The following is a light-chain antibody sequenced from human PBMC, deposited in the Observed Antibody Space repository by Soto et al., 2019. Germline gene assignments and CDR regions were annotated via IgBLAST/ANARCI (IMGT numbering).Light chain of an antibody. CDR1: QSVCHNQNN. V-gene: IGKV4-1*01. Sequence: DIVMTQSPDSLAVSLGEGATINCKSSQSVCHNQNNLAWYQQKPGQPPKLLIYWAFTRESGVPDRFSGSGSGTDFTLTISSLQAEDVAVYYCQQYYTTPYTFGQGTKLEIK. CDR2: WAF. J-gene: IGKJ2*01. CDR3: QQYYTTPYT.